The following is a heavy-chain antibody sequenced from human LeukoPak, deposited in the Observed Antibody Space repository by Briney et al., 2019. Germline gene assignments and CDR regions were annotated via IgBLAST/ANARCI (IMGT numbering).Heavy chain of an antibody. CDR3: ARGMVVPADVKEGHDAFDI. CDR2: IYHSGST. Sequence: LRLSCAASGFTFSSYAMSWVRQAPGKGLEWIGYIYHSGSTYYNPSLKSRVTISVDRSKNQFSLKLSSVTAADTAVYYCARGMVVPADVKEGHDAFDIWGQGTMVTVSS. D-gene: IGHD2-2*01. J-gene: IGHJ3*02. CDR1: GFTFSSYA. V-gene: IGHV4-30-2*01.